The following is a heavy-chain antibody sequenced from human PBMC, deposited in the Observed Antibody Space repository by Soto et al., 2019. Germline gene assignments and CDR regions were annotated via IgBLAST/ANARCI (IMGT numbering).Heavy chain of an antibody. J-gene: IGHJ6*02. D-gene: IGHD6-13*01. V-gene: IGHV4-34*01. CDR3: ARLGAFYSSSWNYYYYGMDV. CDR2: INHSGST. Sequence: PSETLSLTCAVYGGSFSGYYWSWIRQPPGKGLEWIGEINHSGSTNYNPSLKSRVTISVDTSKNQFSLKLSSVTAADTAVYYCARLGAFYSSSWNYYYYGMDVWGQGTTVTVSS. CDR1: GGSFSGYY.